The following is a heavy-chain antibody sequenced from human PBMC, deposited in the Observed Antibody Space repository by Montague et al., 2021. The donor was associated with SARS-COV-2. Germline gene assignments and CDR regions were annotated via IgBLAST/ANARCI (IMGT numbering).Heavy chain of an antibody. Sequence: SETLSLTCTVSGGSISSYYWSWIRQSAGEGLEWMVRIHTSGSTDYNPSLNSRVTMSVDTSKNQFSLKLSSVTAADTAVYYCASGKYYDFWSGYYSHDYVSGREVWGQGTPVTVSS. D-gene: IGHD3-3*01. CDR3: ASGKYYDFWSGYYSHDYVSGREV. CDR2: IHTSGST. J-gene: IGHJ6*02. CDR1: GGSISSYY. V-gene: IGHV4-4*07.